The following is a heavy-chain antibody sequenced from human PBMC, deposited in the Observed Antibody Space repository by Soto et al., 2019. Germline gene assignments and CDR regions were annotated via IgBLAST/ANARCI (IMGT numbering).Heavy chain of an antibody. CDR1: GGSISSGGYY. CDR3: ARDRYYGGNSGNWFDP. J-gene: IGHJ5*02. V-gene: IGHV4-31*03. D-gene: IGHD4-17*01. Sequence: SETLSLTCTVSGGSISSGGYYWIWIRHHPGKGLEWIGYIYYSGSTYYNPSLKSRVTISVDTSKNQFSLKLSSVTAADTAVYYCARDRYYGGNSGNWFDPWGQGTLVTVSS. CDR2: IYYSGST.